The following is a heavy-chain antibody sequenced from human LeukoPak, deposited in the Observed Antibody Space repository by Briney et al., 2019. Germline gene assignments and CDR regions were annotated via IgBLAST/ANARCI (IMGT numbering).Heavy chain of an antibody. D-gene: IGHD6-13*01. V-gene: IGHV3-21*01. CDR2: LSSSSSYI. CDR1: GFTFSSYS. Sequence: GVSLRLLRAASGFTFSSYSMLWVRQAPGKGLEGVSSLSSSSSYIYYADSVKGRFTISRDNAKNTLYLQMNSLRAEDTAVYYCARGVAAAGTFDYWGQGTLLTVSS. CDR3: ARGVAAAGTFDY. J-gene: IGHJ4*02.